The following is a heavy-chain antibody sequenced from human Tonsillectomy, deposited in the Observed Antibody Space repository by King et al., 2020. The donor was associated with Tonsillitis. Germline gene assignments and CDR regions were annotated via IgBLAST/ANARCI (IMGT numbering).Heavy chain of an antibody. V-gene: IGHV5-51*03. J-gene: IGHJ3*02. CDR2: IYPGDSDT. CDR1: GYTFPNYW. Sequence: QLVQSGTEVKKPGESLKISCKGSGYTFPNYWIGWVRQMPGKGLEWMGIIYPGDSDTRYSPSFQGQVTISADKSINTAYLQWSSLKASDTAMYYCAGDRRGDYSYSREDAFASWGQGTMVTVAS. CDR3: AGDRRGDYSYSREDAFAS. D-gene: IGHD3-22*01.